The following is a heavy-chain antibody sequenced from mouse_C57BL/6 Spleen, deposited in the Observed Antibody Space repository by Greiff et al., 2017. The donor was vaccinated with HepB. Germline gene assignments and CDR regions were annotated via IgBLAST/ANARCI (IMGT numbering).Heavy chain of an antibody. CDR3: ARRYYTWFAD. V-gene: IGHV1-69*01. D-gene: IGHD1-1*01. CDR1: GYTFTSYW. Sequence: QVQLQQPGAELVMPGASVKLSCKASGYTFTSYWMHWVKQRPGQGLEWIGTIDPSDSYTNYNQKFKGKSTLTVDKSYSTAYMQLSNLTSEYSAVYDCARRYYTWFADWGQGTLVTVSA. CDR2: IDPSDSYT. J-gene: IGHJ3*01.